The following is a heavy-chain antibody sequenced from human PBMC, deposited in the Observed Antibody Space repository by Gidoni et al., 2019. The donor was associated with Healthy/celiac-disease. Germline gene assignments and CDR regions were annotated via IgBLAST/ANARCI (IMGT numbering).Heavy chain of an antibody. CDR3: AHGEATTVTSWAFAI. CDR2: IYWDDDK. CDR1: GFSLSTRGVG. J-gene: IGHJ3*02. V-gene: IGHV2-5*02. Sequence: QITLKESGPTLVKPTQTLTLTCTFSGFSLSTRGVGVGWIRQHPGKALEWLALIYWDDDKRYSPSLQSRLTITKDTSKNQVVLTMPNMDPVDTATYSCAHGEATTVTSWAFAIWGQGTMVTVSS. D-gene: IGHD4-17*01.